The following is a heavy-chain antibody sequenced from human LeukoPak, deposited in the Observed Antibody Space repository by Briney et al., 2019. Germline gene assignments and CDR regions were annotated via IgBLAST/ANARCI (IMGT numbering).Heavy chain of an antibody. CDR1: GFTFSNAF. CDR2: IKSKTYGETT. D-gene: IGHD2-8*01. Sequence: GGSLRLSCAASGFTFSNAFMTWVRQAPGKGLEWVGRIKSKTYGETTNYTAPVEGRFTISREDSECTLHLHMNSLNTEDTSVYYCTTGGLNWGQGTLVTVSS. J-gene: IGHJ1*01. V-gene: IGHV3-15*01. CDR3: TTGGLN.